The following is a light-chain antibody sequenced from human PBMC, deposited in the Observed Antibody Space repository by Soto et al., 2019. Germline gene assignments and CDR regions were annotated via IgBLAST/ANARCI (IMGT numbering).Light chain of an antibody. CDR1: SSNIGAGYD. V-gene: IGLV1-40*01. CDR3: QSYDSSLSGYV. CDR2: GNS. Sequence: QSVLTQPPSVSGAPGQRVTISCTGSSSNIGAGYDVHWYQQLPGTAPKLLIYGNSNRPSGVPDRFPGSQSGTSASLAITGLQAEDEADYYCQSYDSSLSGYVFGTGTKLTVL. J-gene: IGLJ1*01.